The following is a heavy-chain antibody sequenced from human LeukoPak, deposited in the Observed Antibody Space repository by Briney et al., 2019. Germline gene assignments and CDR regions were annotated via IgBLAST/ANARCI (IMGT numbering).Heavy chain of an antibody. J-gene: IGHJ3*02. CDR2: IIPIHGTA. CDR3: ARAPDGGAFDI. V-gene: IGHV1-69*04. CDR1: GGIFSSYA. Sequence: ASVKVSCKASGGIFSSYAISWVRQAPGQGLEWMGRIIPIHGTANYAQKFQGRVTITADKSTSTAYMELSSLRSEDTAVYYCARAPDGGAFDIWGQGTMVTVSS. D-gene: IGHD3-16*01.